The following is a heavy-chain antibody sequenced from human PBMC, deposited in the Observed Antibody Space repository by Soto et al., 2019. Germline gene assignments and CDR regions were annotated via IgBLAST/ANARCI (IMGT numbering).Heavy chain of an antibody. Sequence: GGSLRLSCAASGFTFSSYGMHWVRQAPGKGLEWVAVISYDGSNKYYADSVKGRFTISRDNSKNTLYLQMNSLRAEDTAVYYCAKEFYGASTVSSFVFQHWGQGTLVTVS. CDR1: GFTFSSYG. J-gene: IGHJ1*01. CDR2: ISYDGSNK. D-gene: IGHD4-17*01. V-gene: IGHV3-30*18. CDR3: AKEFYGASTVSSFVFQH.